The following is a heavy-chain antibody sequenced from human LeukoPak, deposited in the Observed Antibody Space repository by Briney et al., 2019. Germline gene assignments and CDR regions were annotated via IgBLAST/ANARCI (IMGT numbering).Heavy chain of an antibody. CDR3: ASHGLVVPAARNKNWLDP. V-gene: IGHV4-34*01. CDR2: INHSGST. J-gene: IGHJ5*02. D-gene: IGHD2-2*01. CDR1: GGSFSGYY. Sequence: SETLSLTCAVYGGSFSGYYWSWIRQPPGKGLEWIGEINHSGSTNYNPSLKSRVTISVDTSKNQFSLKLSSVTAADTAVYYCASHGLVVPAARNKNWLDPWGQGTLVTVSS.